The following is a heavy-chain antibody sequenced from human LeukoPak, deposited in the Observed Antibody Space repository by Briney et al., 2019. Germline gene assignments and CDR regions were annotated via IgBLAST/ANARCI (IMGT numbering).Heavy chain of an antibody. CDR2: MNPNTGKT. D-gene: IGHD2-2*01. CDR1: GYTFTSYD. CDR3: ARKTCSTTSCLHP. Sequence: ASVKVSCKASGYTFTSYDINWVRQASGPGLEWMGDMNPNTGKTGYAQRFQGRVTMNRDTSIDTAYMELSSLGYEDTAVYYCARKTCSTTSCLHPWGQGTLVTVSS. V-gene: IGHV1-8*01. J-gene: IGHJ5*02.